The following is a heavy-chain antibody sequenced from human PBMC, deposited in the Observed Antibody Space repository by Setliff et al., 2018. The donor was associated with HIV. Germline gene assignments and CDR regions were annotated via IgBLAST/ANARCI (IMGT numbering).Heavy chain of an antibody. V-gene: IGHV4-34*01. D-gene: IGHD2-15*01. CDR3: ARVSITYWYSIPTFYYYYMDV. CDR1: GGSFSGYH. Sequence: SETLSLTCAVYGGSFSGYHWNWIRQPPGKGLEWIGEINHSGRTNYNPSLKSRVTISVDASKNQFSLKLRSVTAADTAMYYCARVSITYWYSIPTFYYYYMDVWGKGTKVTVSS. CDR2: INHSGRT. J-gene: IGHJ6*03.